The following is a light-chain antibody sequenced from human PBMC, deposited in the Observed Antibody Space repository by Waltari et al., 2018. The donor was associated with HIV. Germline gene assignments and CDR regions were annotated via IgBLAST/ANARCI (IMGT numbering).Light chain of an antibody. CDR2: RTS. CDR3: QQYSTHYA. J-gene: IGKJ2*01. Sequence: DIQMTQSPSNLSASVGDHVVITCRASQSIDNWLAWYQQKPGRAPRLLVSRTSLLESGVSSRFTGSGSGTEFTLTIRSLQPDDIGTYYCQQYSTHYAFGQGTRVE. CDR1: QSIDNW. V-gene: IGKV1-5*03.